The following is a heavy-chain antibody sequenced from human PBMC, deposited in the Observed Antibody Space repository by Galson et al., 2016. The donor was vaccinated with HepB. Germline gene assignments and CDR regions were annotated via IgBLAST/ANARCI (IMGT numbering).Heavy chain of an antibody. CDR2: IYTSGST. CDR1: GGSISSGSYY. CDR3: AREVVVVAAPWAFDI. V-gene: IGHV4-61*02. D-gene: IGHD2-15*01. J-gene: IGHJ3*02. Sequence: TLSLTCTVSGGSISSGSYYWSWIRQPAGKGLEWIGRIYTSGSTNYNPSLKSRVTISVDTSKNQFSLKLSSVTAADTAVYYCAREVVVVAAPWAFDIWGQGTMVTLSS.